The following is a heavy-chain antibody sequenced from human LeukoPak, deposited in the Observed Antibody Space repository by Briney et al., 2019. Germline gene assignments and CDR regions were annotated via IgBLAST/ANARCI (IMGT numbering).Heavy chain of an antibody. CDR2: INRSGNT. D-gene: IGHD6-13*01. Sequence: SETLSLTCAVYSGSFSLYYWSWIRQPPGKGLEWIGQINRSGNTNYNPSLKSRVTISVDTSKNQISLKLTSVTAADTAVYYCATNSSNSRAFDIWGEGTMVTVSS. V-gene: IGHV4-34*01. CDR3: ATNSSNSRAFDI. CDR1: SGSFSLYY. J-gene: IGHJ3*02.